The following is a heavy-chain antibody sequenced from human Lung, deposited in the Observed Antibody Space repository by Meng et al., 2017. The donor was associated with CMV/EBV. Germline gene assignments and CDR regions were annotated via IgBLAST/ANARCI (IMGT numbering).Heavy chain of an antibody. CDR3: ARATYYDFWSGYPYFDY. CDR1: GGSFSGYY. V-gene: IGHV4-34*01. CDR2: INHSGST. D-gene: IGHD3-3*01. J-gene: IGHJ4*02. Sequence: SETLSLXCAVYGGSFSGYYWSWIRQPPGKGLEWIGEINHSGSTNYNPSLKSRVTISVDTSKNQFSLKLSSVTAADMAVYYCARATYYDFWSGYPYFDYWGQGTXVTVYS.